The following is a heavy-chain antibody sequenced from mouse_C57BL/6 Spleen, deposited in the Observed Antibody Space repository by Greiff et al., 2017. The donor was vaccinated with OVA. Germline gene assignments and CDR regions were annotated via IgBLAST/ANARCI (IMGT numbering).Heavy chain of an antibody. J-gene: IGHJ4*01. CDR2: IDPSDSYT. CDR3: ARGAVGRAMDY. CDR1: GYTFTSYW. Sequence: QVQLQQPGAELVMPGASVKLSCKASGYTFTSYWMHWVKQRPGQGLEWIGEIDPSDSYTNYNQKFKGKSTLTVDKSSSTAYMQLSSLTSEDSAVYYCARGAVGRAMDYWGQGTSVTVSS. V-gene: IGHV1-69*01. D-gene: IGHD4-1*01.